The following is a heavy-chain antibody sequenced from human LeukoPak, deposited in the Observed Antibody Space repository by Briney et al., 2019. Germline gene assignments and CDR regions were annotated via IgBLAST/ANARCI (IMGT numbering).Heavy chain of an antibody. CDR3: ARDLPNMIAAAVGWFDP. Sequence: GGSLRLSCAASGFTVDDYGMSWVRQAPGKGLEWGSGINWNGGSTGYADSVEGRFTISRDNAKNSLYLQMNSLRAEDTALYYCARDLPNMIAAAVGWFDPWGQGTLVTVSS. CDR1: GFTVDDYG. V-gene: IGHV3-20*04. D-gene: IGHD6-13*01. J-gene: IGHJ5*02. CDR2: INWNGGST.